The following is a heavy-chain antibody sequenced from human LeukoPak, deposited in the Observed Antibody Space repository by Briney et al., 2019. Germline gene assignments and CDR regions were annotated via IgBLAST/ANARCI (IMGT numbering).Heavy chain of an antibody. CDR3: ARGSSGWYVWFDP. V-gene: IGHV1-2*02. J-gene: IGHJ5*02. CDR2: INPNSGGT. CDR1: GYTFTGYY. D-gene: IGHD6-19*01. Sequence: ASVKVSCMASGYTFTGYYMHWVRQAPGQGLEWMGWINPNSGGTNYAQKFQGRVTMTRDTSISTAYMELSRLRSDHTAVYYCARGSSGWYVWFDPWGQGTLVTVSS.